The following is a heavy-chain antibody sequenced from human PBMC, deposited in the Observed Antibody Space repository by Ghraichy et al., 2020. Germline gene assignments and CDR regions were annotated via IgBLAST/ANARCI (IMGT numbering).Heavy chain of an antibody. D-gene: IGHD5-18*01. CDR1: GFTFSSYA. Sequence: WGSLRLSCAASGFTFSSYAMSWVRQAPGMGLEWVSSISGRGGSTDYADSVKGRFTISRDNSKNTLYLQMNSLRAEDTAVYYCARRGFSYGLQAYYFDYWGQGTLVTVSS. CDR3: ARRGFSYGLQAYYFDY. J-gene: IGHJ4*02. V-gene: IGHV3-23*01. CDR2: ISGRGGST.